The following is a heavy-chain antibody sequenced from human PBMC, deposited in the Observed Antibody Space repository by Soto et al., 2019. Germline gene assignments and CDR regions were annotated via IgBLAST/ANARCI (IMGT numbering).Heavy chain of an antibody. CDR3: AREIERLLGY. D-gene: IGHD3-3*01. CDR2: ISYDGRNK. V-gene: IGHV3-30*04. J-gene: IGHJ4*02. CDR1: GFTFSSYA. Sequence: AGGSLRLSCAASGFTFSSYAMHWVRQAPGKGLEWVAVISYDGRNKYYADSVKGRFTISRDNSKNTLYLQMNSLRAEDTAVYYCAREIERLLGYWGQGTLVTVSS.